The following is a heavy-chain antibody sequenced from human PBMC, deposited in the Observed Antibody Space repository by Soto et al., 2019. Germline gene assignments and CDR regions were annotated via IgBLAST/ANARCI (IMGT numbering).Heavy chain of an antibody. V-gene: IGHV4-31*11. CDR2: IYYSGST. D-gene: IGHD3-16*01. CDR3: ARATAPYVWFDP. CDR1: GGSISSGGYY. Sequence: TLSRTCAVSGGSISSGGYYWSWIRQHPGKGLEWIGYIYYSGSTYYNPSLKSRVTISVDTSKNQFSLKLSSVTAADTAVYYCARATAPYVWFDPWGQGTPVTVYS. J-gene: IGHJ5*02.